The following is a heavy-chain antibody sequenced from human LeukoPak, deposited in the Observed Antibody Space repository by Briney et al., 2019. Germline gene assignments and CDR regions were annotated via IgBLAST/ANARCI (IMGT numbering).Heavy chain of an antibody. CDR3: VRVSTGYYFDS. CDR2: IKQDGSEK. CDR1: GFTFSSYW. V-gene: IGHV3-7*03. D-gene: IGHD6-19*01. Sequence: GGSLRLSCAASGFTFSSYWMSWVRQAPGKGLEWVANIKQDGSEKYYVDSVRGRFTISRDNARNSLYLQMNTLRADDTAFYYCVRVSTGYYFDSWGQGTLVTVSS. J-gene: IGHJ4*02.